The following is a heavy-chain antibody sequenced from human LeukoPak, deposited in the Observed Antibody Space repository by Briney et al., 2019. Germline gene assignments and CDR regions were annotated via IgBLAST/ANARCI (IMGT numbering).Heavy chain of an antibody. D-gene: IGHD3-3*01. CDR2: ISGSGGAT. CDR3: VKGGQNYDFWSFDH. V-gene: IGHV3-23*01. J-gene: IGHJ5*02. Sequence: LPGGSLRLSCAASGFRLGSYAMSWLRQAPGKGLDWVSSISGSGGATYYRDSVKGRFVVSRDNSKNTVYLQMNSLRSDDTAFYYCVKGGQNYDFWSFDHWGQGTLVTASS. CDR1: GFRLGSYA.